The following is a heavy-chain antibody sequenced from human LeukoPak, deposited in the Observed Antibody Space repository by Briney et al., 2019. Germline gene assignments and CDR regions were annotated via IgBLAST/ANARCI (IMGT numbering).Heavy chain of an antibody. CDR2: IYHSGST. J-gene: IGHJ5*02. CDR1: GGSISSGGYS. V-gene: IGHV4-30-2*01. CDR3: AREMKGTSRFDP. D-gene: IGHD1-7*01. Sequence: SQTLSLTCAVSGGSISSGGYSWSWIRQPPGKGLEWIGYIYHSGSTYYNPSLKSRVTISVDTSKNQFSLKLSSVTAADTAVYYCAREMKGTSRFDPWGQGTLVTVSS.